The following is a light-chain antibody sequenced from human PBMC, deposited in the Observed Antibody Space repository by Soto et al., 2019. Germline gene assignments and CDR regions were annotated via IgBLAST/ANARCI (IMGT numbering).Light chain of an antibody. CDR3: LQDNTYPWT. Sequence: IQMPYGSSSFSISVTDRVAITCRASQDIGNDLGWYQQRPGEAPELLLYGASTLRSGVPSRFSGSGSGTHFALTINNLQPEDSATYFCLQDNTYPWTFGQGTKVDIK. CDR2: GAS. CDR1: QDIGND. V-gene: IGKV1-6*02. J-gene: IGKJ1*01.